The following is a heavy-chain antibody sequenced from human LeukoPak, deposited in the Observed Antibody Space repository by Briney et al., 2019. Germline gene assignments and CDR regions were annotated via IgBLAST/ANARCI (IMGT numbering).Heavy chain of an antibody. CDR1: GGSFSGYY. CDR3: ARASTFSGYDLGFYYFDY. V-gene: IGHV4-34*01. CDR2: INHSGST. J-gene: IGHJ4*02. D-gene: IGHD5-12*01. Sequence: SETLSLTCAVYGGSFSGYYWSWIRQPPETGLEWIGEINHSGSTNYNPPLKSRVTISVDTSKNQFSLKLSSVTAADTAVYYCARASTFSGYDLGFYYFDYWGQGTLVTVSS.